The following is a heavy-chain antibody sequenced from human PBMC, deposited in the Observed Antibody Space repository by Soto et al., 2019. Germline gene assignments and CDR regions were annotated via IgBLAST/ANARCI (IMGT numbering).Heavy chain of an antibody. CDR3: AKRLQSGYDSGAFDI. Sequence: EVQLVESGGGLVQPGRSLRLSCAASGFTFDDYAMHWVRQAPGKGLEWVSGITWNSGSIDYADSVKGRFTISRDNAKNALYLQMNSLRAGDTALYYCAKRLQSGYDSGAFDIWGQGTMVTVSS. D-gene: IGHD5-12*01. CDR1: GFTFDDYA. V-gene: IGHV3-9*01. CDR2: ITWNSGSI. J-gene: IGHJ3*02.